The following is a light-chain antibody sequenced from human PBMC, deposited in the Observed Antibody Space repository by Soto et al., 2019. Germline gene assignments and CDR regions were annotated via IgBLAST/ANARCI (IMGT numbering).Light chain of an antibody. V-gene: IGKV3-20*01. CDR2: GAS. CDR3: QQYESSPTT. J-gene: IGKJ4*01. CDR1: QSVSSTY. Sequence: EIVLTQSPGTLSLSPGERATLSCRASQSVSSTYLAWYQQKPGQAPRLLIYGASSRATGIPYRFSGSGSGTDFTLTISRLEPEDFAVYYCQQYESSPTTFGGGTKVEIK.